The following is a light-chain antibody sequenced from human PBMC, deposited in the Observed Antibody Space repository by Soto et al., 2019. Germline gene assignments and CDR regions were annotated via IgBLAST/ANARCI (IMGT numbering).Light chain of an antibody. CDR1: QSVSGN. J-gene: IGKJ1*01. Sequence: EIVMTQSPATLSVSPGERATLSCRASQSVSGNLAWYQQKPGQAPRLLIYGASTRATGIPARFSGSGSGTEFTLTISSLQSEDFAVYYGQQYNNWPSTFGQGTKVEIK. CDR3: QQYNNWPST. CDR2: GAS. V-gene: IGKV3D-15*01.